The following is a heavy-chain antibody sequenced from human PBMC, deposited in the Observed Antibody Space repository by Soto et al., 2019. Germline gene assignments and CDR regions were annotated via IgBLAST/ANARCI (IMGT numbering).Heavy chain of an antibody. Sequence: SETLSLTCAVYGGSFSGYYWSWIRQPPGKGLEWIGEINHSGSTNYNPSLKSRVTISVDTSKNHFSLKLSSVTAADTAVYYCARGNEGSTYYYYYMDVWGKGTTVTVSS. CDR3: ARGNEGSTYYYYYMDV. CDR1: GGSFSGYY. CDR2: INHSGST. V-gene: IGHV4-34*01. J-gene: IGHJ6*03.